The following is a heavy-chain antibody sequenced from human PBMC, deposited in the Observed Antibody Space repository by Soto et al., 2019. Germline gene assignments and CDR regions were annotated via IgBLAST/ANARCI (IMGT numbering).Heavy chain of an antibody. Sequence: PSETLSLTCGVYGGSFSGYSWSWIRQPPGKGLEWIGEITHSGSTKYNPSLESRVTISIDTSKNQFSLNLNSVTAADTAVYYCARVATLAPVAVACTGYYYYGMDVWGQGTTVTVSS. CDR2: ITHSGST. CDR3: ARVATLAPVAVACTGYYYYGMDV. D-gene: IGHD6-19*01. CDR1: GGSFSGYS. V-gene: IGHV4-34*01. J-gene: IGHJ6*02.